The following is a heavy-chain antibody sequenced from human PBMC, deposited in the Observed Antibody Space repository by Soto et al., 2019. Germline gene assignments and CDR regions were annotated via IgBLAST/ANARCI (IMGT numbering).Heavy chain of an antibody. D-gene: IGHD6-13*01. J-gene: IGHJ4*02. Sequence: SVKVSCKASGGTFSSYAISWVRQAPGQGLEWMGGIIPIFGTANYAQKFQGRVTITADESTSTAYMELSSLRSEDTAVYYCARWGSGYRSSWYFWGQGTLVTVYS. CDR1: GGTFSSYA. CDR2: IIPIFGTA. V-gene: IGHV1-69*13. CDR3: ARWGSGYRSSWYF.